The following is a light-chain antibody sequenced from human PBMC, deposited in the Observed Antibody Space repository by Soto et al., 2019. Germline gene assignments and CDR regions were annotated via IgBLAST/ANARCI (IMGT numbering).Light chain of an antibody. CDR3: SSYAGSKNNLM. V-gene: IGLV2-8*01. CDR1: SSDVVAFDF. CDR2: EVT. Sequence: QSVLAQPPSASGSPGRSVTISCTGTSSDVVAFDFVSWYQQHPGKAPKLLIYEVTKRPSGVPDRFSGSKSGNTASLTVSGLQAEDEADFYCSSYAGSKNNLMLGGGTKRTVL. J-gene: IGLJ3*02.